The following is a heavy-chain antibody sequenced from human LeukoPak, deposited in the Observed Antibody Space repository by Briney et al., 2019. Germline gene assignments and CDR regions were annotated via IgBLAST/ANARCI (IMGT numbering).Heavy chain of an antibody. Sequence: ASVKVSCKASGYTFTSYGISWVRQAPGQGLEWMGWINPNSGGTNYAQKFQGRVTMTRDTSISTAYMELSRLRSDDTAVYYCAALGGSSWYYFDYWGQGTLVTVSS. V-gene: IGHV1-2*02. CDR3: AALGGSSWYYFDY. J-gene: IGHJ4*02. D-gene: IGHD6-13*01. CDR2: INPNSGGT. CDR1: GYTFTSYG.